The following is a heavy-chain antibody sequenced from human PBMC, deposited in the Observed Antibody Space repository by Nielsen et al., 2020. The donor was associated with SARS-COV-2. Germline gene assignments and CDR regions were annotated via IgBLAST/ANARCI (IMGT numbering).Heavy chain of an antibody. V-gene: IGHV3-33*01. CDR3: ARDRGWKLGIADY. Sequence: GGSLRLSCAASGFTFSSYGMHWVRQAPGKGLEWVAVIWYDGSNKYYADSVKGRFTISRDNSKNTVALQMDSLRAEDTAVYYCARDRGWKLGIADYWGQGTLVTVSS. D-gene: IGHD3-10*01. J-gene: IGHJ4*02. CDR1: GFTFSSYG. CDR2: IWYDGSNK.